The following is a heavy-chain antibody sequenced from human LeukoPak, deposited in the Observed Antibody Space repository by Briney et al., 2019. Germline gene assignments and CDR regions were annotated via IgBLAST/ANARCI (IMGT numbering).Heavy chain of an antibody. CDR1: GCSFSGSA. Sequence: GGSLRLSCAASGCSFSGSAMHWVRQASGKGLEWVGRIRSKAKNYATAYAASVKGRFTISRDDSKNTAYLQMNSLITEDTAVYFCTRPSDGDYVGFDYWGQGTLVTVSS. J-gene: IGHJ4*02. V-gene: IGHV3-73*01. CDR3: TRPSDGDYVGFDY. D-gene: IGHD4-17*01. CDR2: IRSKAKNYAT.